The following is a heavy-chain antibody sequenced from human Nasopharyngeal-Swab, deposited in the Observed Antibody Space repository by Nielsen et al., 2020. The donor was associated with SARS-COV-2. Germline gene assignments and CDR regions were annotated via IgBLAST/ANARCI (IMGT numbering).Heavy chain of an antibody. J-gene: IGHJ6*03. V-gene: IGHV4-30-4*08. D-gene: IGHD7-27*01. CDR2: IYYSGST. CDR3: ATTPFPNWGDYYYIDV. Sequence: SETLSLTCTVSGGSISSGDYYWSWIRQPPGKGLEWIGYIYYSGSTYYNPSLKSRVTISVDTSKNQFSLKLSSVTAADTAVYYCATTPFPNWGDYYYIDVSGTGTTVTVSS. CDR1: GGSISSGDYY.